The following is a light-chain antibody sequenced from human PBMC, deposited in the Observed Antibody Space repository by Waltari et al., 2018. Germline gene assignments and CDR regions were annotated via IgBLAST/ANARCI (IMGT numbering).Light chain of an antibody. CDR1: SSDVGTYYL. Sequence: QSALTQPASVSGSPGQSLTIPCPGTSSDVGTYYLASWYQPHPGKAPKLMIYAVSKRPSGVSNRFSGSKSGNTASLTISGLQAEDEADYYCCSYAGSSSWVFGGGTKLTVL. V-gene: IGLV2-23*02. CDR2: AVS. CDR3: CSYAGSSSWV. J-gene: IGLJ3*02.